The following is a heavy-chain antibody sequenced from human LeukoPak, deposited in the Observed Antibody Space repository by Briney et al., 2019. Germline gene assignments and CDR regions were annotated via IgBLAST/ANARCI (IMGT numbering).Heavy chain of an antibody. CDR3: ARGVDGDYYSDY. D-gene: IGHD2-21*02. V-gene: IGHV1-69*04. Sequence: ASVKVSCKASGGTFSSYAISWVRQAPGQGLEWMGRIIPILGIANYAQKFQGRVTITADKSTSTAYMELSSLRSEDTAVYYCARGVDGDYYSDYWGQGTLVTVSS. CDR1: GGTFSSYA. CDR2: IIPILGIA. J-gene: IGHJ4*02.